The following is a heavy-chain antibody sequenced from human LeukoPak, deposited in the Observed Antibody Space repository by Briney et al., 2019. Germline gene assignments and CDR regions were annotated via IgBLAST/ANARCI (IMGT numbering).Heavy chain of an antibody. J-gene: IGHJ6*03. D-gene: IGHD2/OR15-2a*01. CDR1: GFTFNDYA. Sequence: GGSLRLSCAGSGFTFNDYAMHWVRQTPGKGLEWVSGISWNSGNIAYADFVGGRFTISRDNAKNSLSLQMNSLSDEDTTVYYCAKDAYGGATFFYYMDVWGKGTTVTVSS. CDR3: AKDAYGGATFFYYMDV. V-gene: IGHV3-9*01. CDR2: ISWNSGNI.